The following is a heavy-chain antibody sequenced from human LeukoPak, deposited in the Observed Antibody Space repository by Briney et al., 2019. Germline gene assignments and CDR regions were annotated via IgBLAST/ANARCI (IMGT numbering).Heavy chain of an antibody. V-gene: IGHV1-2*06. D-gene: IGHD2-2*01. CDR3: ARARAYCSSTSCYFDY. J-gene: IGHJ4*02. CDR1: GYTLTTYY. CDR2: MNPNSGDT. Sequence: ASVKVSCKASGYTLTTYYMDWVRQAPGQGLEWMGRMNPNSGDTMYAQKFQGRVTMTRDTSISTAYMELSRLRSDDTAVYYCARARAYCSSTSCYFDYRGQGTLVTVSS.